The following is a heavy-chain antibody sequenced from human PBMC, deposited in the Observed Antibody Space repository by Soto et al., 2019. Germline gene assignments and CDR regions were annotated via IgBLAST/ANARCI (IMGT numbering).Heavy chain of an antibody. CDR1: GGTFSSYT. D-gene: IGHD3-22*01. J-gene: IGHJ4*02. CDR2: IIPILGIA. Sequence: SVKVSCKASGGTFSSYTISWVRQAPGQGLEWVGRIIPILGIANYAQKFQGRVTITADKSTSTAYMELSSLRSEDTAVYYFARDEFSYYYDSSGTEGYWGQGTLVTVSS. V-gene: IGHV1-69*04. CDR3: ARDEFSYYYDSSGTEGY.